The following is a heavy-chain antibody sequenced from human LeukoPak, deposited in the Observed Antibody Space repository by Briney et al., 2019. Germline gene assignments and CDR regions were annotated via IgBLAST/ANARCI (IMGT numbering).Heavy chain of an antibody. Sequence: GGSLRLSCAASGFTFDDYAMHWVRHGPGKSLEWVSLINEDGDISYYADSVKGRFTISRDNAKNSLYLQMNSLRAEDTALYYCARVADYGGNSDYDYWGQGTLVTVSS. CDR2: INEDGDIS. D-gene: IGHD4-23*01. CDR1: GFTFDDYA. V-gene: IGHV3-43*02. J-gene: IGHJ4*02. CDR3: ARVADYGGNSDYDY.